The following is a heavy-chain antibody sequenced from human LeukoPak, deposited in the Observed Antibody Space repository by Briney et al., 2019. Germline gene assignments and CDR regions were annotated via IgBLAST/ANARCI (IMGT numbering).Heavy chain of an antibody. J-gene: IGHJ4*02. CDR2: IYYSGST. D-gene: IGHD5-18*01. CDR1: GGSVSSGSYY. V-gene: IGHV4-30-4*01. CDR3: ARELGARGYSYGLDY. Sequence: SETLSLTCTVSGGSVSSGSYYWSWIRQPPGKGLEWIGYIYYSGSTYYNPSLKSRVTISVDTSKNQFSLKLSSVTAADTAVYYCARELGARGYSYGLDYWGQGTLVTVSS.